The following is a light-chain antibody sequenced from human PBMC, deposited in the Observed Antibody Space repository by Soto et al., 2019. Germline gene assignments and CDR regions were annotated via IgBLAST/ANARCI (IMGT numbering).Light chain of an antibody. CDR1: SGDVGGYYY. Sequence: QSALTQPASVSGSPGQSITISCTGTSGDVGGYYYVSWYQQLPGKAPKLMISEVSNRPSGVSNRFSGSKSGNTASLTISGLQAEDEADYYCSSHTTTGTLQVFGTGTKLTVL. J-gene: IGLJ1*01. V-gene: IGLV2-14*01. CDR2: EVS. CDR3: SSHTTTGTLQV.